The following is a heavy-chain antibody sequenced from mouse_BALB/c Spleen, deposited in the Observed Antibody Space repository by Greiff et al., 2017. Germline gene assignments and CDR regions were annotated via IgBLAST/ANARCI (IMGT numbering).Heavy chain of an antibody. CDR1: GFTFSSFG. CDR2: ISSGISTI. CDR3: ARSDYGSRWFAY. Sequence: EVKLMESGGGLVQPGGSRKLSCAASGFTFSSFGMHWVRQAPEKGLEWVAYISSGISTIYYADTVKGRFTISRDNPKNTLFLQMTSLRSEDTAMYYCARSDYGSRWFAYWGQGTLVTVSA. J-gene: IGHJ3*01. V-gene: IGHV5-17*02. D-gene: IGHD1-1*01.